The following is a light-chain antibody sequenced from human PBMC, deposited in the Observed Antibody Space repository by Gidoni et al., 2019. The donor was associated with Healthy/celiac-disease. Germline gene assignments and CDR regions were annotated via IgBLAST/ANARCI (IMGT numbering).Light chain of an antibody. CDR3: QSSDSIGTYWM. J-gene: IGLJ3*02. CDR2: TDS. V-gene: IGLV3-25*03. CDR1: AWPKQY. Sequence: SYELTKPPPASVSPGQTARSTCTGDAWPKQYAYWYQQKPGQAPLLVTYTDSERPSGIPERFSGSSPGPTVTLTISGVQAADDADYSGQSSDSIGTYWMFGGGTKLPVL.